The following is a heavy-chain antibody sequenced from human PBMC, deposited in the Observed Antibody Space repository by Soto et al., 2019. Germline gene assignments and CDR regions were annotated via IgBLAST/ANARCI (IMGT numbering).Heavy chain of an antibody. CDR2: IYYSGSA. Sequence: QVQLQESGPGLVKPSQTLSLTCTVSGGSISSGDYYWSWIRQPPGKGLEWIGYIYYSGSAYYNPSLKSRVSLSVDTARIQFSLTLSSVTAADTAVYYCARGDGDYDYWGQGTLVTVSS. V-gene: IGHV4-30-4*01. CDR3: ARGDGDYDY. J-gene: IGHJ4*02. CDR1: GGSISSGDYY. D-gene: IGHD3-16*01.